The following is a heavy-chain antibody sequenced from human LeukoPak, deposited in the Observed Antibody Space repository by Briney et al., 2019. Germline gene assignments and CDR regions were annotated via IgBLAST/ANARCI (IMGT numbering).Heavy chain of an antibody. V-gene: IGHV4-59*01. CDR2: IYYSGAT. CDR1: RGSISGYS. Sequence: SETLSLTCTVSRGSISGYSWSWIRQSPGGGLEWIDYIYYSGATAYNPSLRSRVTMSVDTSKNQFSLQLRSMTTADTAVYYCVRGPHGASISKWFDPWGQGTQVIVSP. D-gene: IGHD4/OR15-4a*01. J-gene: IGHJ5*02. CDR3: VRGPHGASISKWFDP.